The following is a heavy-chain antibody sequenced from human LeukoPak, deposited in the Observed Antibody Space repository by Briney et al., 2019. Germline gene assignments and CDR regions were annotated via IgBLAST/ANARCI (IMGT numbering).Heavy chain of an antibody. CDR1: GGSFSGYY. CDR2: IYYSGST. V-gene: IGHV4-34*01. D-gene: IGHD4-11*01. Sequence: SETLSLTCAVYGGSFSGYYWSWIRQPPGKGLEWIGSIYYSGSTYYNPSLKSRVTISVDTSKNQFSLKLSSVTAADTAVYYCARRGTVTTERFDYWGQGTLVTVSS. J-gene: IGHJ4*02. CDR3: ARRGTVTTERFDY.